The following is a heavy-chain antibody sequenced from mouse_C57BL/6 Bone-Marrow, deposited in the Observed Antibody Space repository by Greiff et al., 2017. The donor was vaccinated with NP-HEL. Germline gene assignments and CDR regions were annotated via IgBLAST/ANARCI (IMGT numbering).Heavy chain of an antibody. CDR2: ISDGGSYT. Sequence: EVPLQESGGGLVKPGGSLKLSCAASGFTFSRYAMSWVRQTPEKRLEWVATISDGGSYTYYPDNVKGRFTISRDNAKNNLYLQMSHLKSEDTAMYYCARDRVTTQGAWCAYWGEGTLVTVSA. J-gene: IGHJ3*01. CDR3: ARDRVTTQGAWCAY. D-gene: IGHD2-2*01. V-gene: IGHV5-4*01. CDR1: GFTFSRYA.